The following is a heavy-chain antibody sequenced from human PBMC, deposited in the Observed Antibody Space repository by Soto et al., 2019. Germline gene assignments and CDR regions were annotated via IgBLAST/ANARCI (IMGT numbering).Heavy chain of an antibody. CDR2: ISSNGGST. CDR1: GFTFSSYA. D-gene: IGHD5-18*01. Sequence: RLSCSASGFTFSSYAMHWVRQAPGKGLEYVSAISSNGGSTYYADSVKGRFTISRDNSKNTLYLQMSRLRAEDTAVYYCVKAQLWLLHAFDIWGQGTMVTVSS. V-gene: IGHV3-64D*06. J-gene: IGHJ3*02. CDR3: VKAQLWLLHAFDI.